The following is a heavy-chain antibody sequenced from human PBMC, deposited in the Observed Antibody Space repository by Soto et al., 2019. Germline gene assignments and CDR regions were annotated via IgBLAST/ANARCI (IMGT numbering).Heavy chain of an antibody. D-gene: IGHD2-15*01. J-gene: IGHJ4*02. CDR3: ARADSCSGGSCCPDY. CDR1: GGSISSGDYY. Sequence: SETLSLTCTVSGGSISSGDYYWSWIRQPPGKGLEWIGYIYYSGSTYYNPSLKSRVTISVDTSKNQFSLKLSSVTAADTAVYYCARADSCSGGSCCPDYWGQGTLVTVSS. V-gene: IGHV4-30-4*01. CDR2: IYYSGST.